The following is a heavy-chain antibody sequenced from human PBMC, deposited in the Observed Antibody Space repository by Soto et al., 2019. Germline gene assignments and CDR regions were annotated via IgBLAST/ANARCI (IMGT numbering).Heavy chain of an antibody. D-gene: IGHD3-10*01. V-gene: IGHV4-39*01. CDR2: LYYSGST. J-gene: IGHJ5*02. CDR3: ARHHYYGSGSYNWFDP. Sequence: QLQLQESGPGLVKPSETLSLTCTVSGGSISSSSYYWGWIRQPPGKGLEWIGSLYYSGSTYYNPSLKSRVTISVDTSKNQFSLKLSSVTAADTAVYYCARHHYYGSGSYNWFDPWGQGTLVTVSS. CDR1: GGSISSSSYY.